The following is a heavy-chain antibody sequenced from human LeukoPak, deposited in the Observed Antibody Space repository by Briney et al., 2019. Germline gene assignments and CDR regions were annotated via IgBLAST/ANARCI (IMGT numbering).Heavy chain of an antibody. CDR1: GGSFSGYY. CDR3: ARSLGSLVDY. Sequence: SETLSLTCAVYGGSFSGYYWSWIRQPPGKGLEWIGYIYYSGSTNYNPSLKSRVTISVDTSKNQFSLKLSSVTAADTAVYYCARSLGSLVDYWGQGTLVTVSS. J-gene: IGHJ4*02. CDR2: IYYSGST. V-gene: IGHV4-59*01. D-gene: IGHD1-26*01.